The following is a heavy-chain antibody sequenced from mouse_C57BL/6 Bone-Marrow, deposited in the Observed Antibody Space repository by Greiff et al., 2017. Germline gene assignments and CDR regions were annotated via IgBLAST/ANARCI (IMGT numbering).Heavy chain of an antibody. Sequence: QVQLQQSGPGLVQPSQSLSITCTVSGFSLTSYGVHWVRQSPGKGLEWLGVIWRGGSTDYNAAFLSRLSITKDNSKSQVSFKMNSLQADDTAIYYCAKNSHYYGSSSWFAYWGQGTLVTVSA. J-gene: IGHJ3*01. CDR2: IWRGGST. D-gene: IGHD1-1*01. CDR1: GFSLTSYG. CDR3: AKNSHYYGSSSWFAY. V-gene: IGHV2-5*01.